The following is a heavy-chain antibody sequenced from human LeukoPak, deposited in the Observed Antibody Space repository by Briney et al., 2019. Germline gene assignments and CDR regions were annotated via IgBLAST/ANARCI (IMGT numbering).Heavy chain of an antibody. Sequence: GGSLRLSCAASGFTFSSYTMNGVPRAPGKGLEWVSSISSSSSYIYYADSVKGRFTISRDNAKNSLYLQMNSLRAEDTAVYYCARVEIAVADWGQGTLVTVSS. CDR3: ARVEIAVAD. J-gene: IGHJ4*02. CDR1: GFTFSSYT. V-gene: IGHV3-21*01. D-gene: IGHD6-19*01. CDR2: ISSSSSYI.